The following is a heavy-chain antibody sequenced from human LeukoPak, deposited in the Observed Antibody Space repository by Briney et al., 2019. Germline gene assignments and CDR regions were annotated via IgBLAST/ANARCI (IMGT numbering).Heavy chain of an antibody. CDR3: ARDRGGSSWYYFDN. D-gene: IGHD6-13*01. J-gene: IGHJ4*02. V-gene: IGHV6-1*01. CDR1: GDSVSRDTAA. Sequence: SQTLSHTCAISGDSVSRDTAAWNWVRQSPSRGLEWLGRTYYRSKWYNDYAVSVKSRITINPDTSKNQFSLQLNSVTPEDTAVYYCARDRGGSSWYYFDNWGQGSLVTVSS. CDR2: TYYRSKWYN.